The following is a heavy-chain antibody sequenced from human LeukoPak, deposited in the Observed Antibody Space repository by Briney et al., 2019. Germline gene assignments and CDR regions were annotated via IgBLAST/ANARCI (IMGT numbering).Heavy chain of an antibody. CDR3: ARLVAVATNRFDP. CDR2: IYYTGNT. CDR1: GGSISSSGYY. D-gene: IGHD5-12*01. J-gene: IGHJ5*02. Sequence: SETLSLTCIVSGGSISSSGYYWGWIRQPPGKGLEWIGSIYYTGNTYYNPSLKSRVTISPDTSRTQFSLKLTSMTAADTAVYYCARLVAVATNRFDPWGQGTLVTVSS. V-gene: IGHV4-39*01.